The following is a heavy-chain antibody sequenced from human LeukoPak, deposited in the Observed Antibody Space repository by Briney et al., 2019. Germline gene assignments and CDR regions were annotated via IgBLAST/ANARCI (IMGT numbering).Heavy chain of an antibody. CDR1: GFTFSSYW. Sequence: GGSLRLSCAASGFTFSSYWMHWVRQAPGKGLVWVSRINSDGSSTSYADSVKGRFTISRDNAKNTLYLQMSSLRAEDTAVYYCARGVGYCSSTSCYWWFDPWGQGTLVTVSS. J-gene: IGHJ5*02. CDR3: ARGVGYCSSTSCYWWFDP. CDR2: INSDGSST. V-gene: IGHV3-74*01. D-gene: IGHD2-2*01.